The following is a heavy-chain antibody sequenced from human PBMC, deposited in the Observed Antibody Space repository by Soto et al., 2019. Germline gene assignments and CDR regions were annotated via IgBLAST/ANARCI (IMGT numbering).Heavy chain of an antibody. D-gene: IGHD3-10*01. V-gene: IGHV3-23*01. CDR1: GFTFSDFA. J-gene: IGHJ6*02. CDR2: LDGAGGST. Sequence: GSLRLSCLASGFTFSDFAMTWVRHVPGRGLEWVASLDGAGGSTYYAESVRGRFSISRDNSQNTLFLQMKRLTVDDTAIYYCAAPRDEYGSGVSWFTYGMDIWGQGTTGTVSS. CDR3: AAPRDEYGSGVSWFTYGMDI.